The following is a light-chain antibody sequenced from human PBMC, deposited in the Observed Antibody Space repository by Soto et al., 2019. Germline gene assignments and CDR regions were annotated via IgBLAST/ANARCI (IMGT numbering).Light chain of an antibody. CDR1: QSVAYRY. CDR2: AAS. Sequence: ETVLTQSPGTLALSPGERVTLSCRASQSVAYRYLAWYQQKPGQAPRLLIYAASTRATGVPTRFSGSGSGTDFTLTISSLEPEDFAVYYCQQRNKWPPVTFGGGTKVDIK. J-gene: IGKJ4*01. CDR3: QQRNKWPPVT. V-gene: IGKV3-11*01.